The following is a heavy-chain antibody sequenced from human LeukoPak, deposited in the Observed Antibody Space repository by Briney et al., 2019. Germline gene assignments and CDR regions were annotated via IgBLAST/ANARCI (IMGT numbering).Heavy chain of an antibody. V-gene: IGHV5-51*01. CDR1: GYSFTNYW. J-gene: IGHJ4*02. CDR3: ARLDGSAYDSSGYEPIDY. CDR2: IYPYDSDT. D-gene: IGHD3-22*01. Sequence: GESLKISCQGSGYSFTNYWIGWVRQMPGKGLEWMGLIYPYDSDTRYTLSFQGQVTLSADKSISTAYLQWSSLKASDTAMYYCARLDGSAYDSSGYEPIDYWGQGTLVTVSS.